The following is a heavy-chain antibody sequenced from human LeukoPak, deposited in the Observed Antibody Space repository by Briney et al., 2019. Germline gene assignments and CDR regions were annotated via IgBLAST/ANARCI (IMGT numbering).Heavy chain of an antibody. CDR2: INPSADST. CDR3: ARGHPSATGYSSGWYFHY. J-gene: IGHJ4*02. V-gene: IGHV1-46*01. CDR1: GYTFTGYY. D-gene: IGHD6-19*01. Sequence: ASVTVSCTASGYTFTGYYIHWVRQAPGQGLEWMGIINPSADSTNYAQKFQGRVTMTRDMSTSTVYMDLSSLTSEDTAVYYCARGHPSATGYSSGWYFHYWGQGTLVTVSS.